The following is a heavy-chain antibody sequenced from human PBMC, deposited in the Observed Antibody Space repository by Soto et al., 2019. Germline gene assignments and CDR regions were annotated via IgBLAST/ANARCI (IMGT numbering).Heavy chain of an antibody. CDR2: IIPIFGTA. CDR3: AGDSNDYYDSSGPDY. D-gene: IGHD3-22*01. J-gene: IGHJ4*02. CDR1: GGTFSSYA. Sequence: QVQLVQSGAEVKKPGSSVKVSCKASGGTFSSYAISWVRQAPGQGLEWMGGIIPIFGTANYAQKFQGRVTITADESTRTAYMELSNLGSEDTAVYYCAGDSNDYYDSSGPDYWCQGTLVTVSS. V-gene: IGHV1-69*01.